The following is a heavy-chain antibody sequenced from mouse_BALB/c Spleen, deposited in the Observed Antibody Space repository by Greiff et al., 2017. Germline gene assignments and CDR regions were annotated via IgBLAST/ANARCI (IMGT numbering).Heavy chain of an antibody. J-gene: IGHJ3*01. V-gene: IGHV1-69*02. Sequence: VQLQQPGAELVRPGASVKLSCKASGYTFTSYWINWVKQRPGQGLEWIGNIYPSDSYTNYNQKFKDKATLTVDKSSSTAYMQLSSPTSEDSAVYYCTRPYDYDEGFAYWGQGTLVTVSA. CDR1: GYTFTSYW. CDR2: IYPSDSYT. CDR3: TRPYDYDEGFAY. D-gene: IGHD2-4*01.